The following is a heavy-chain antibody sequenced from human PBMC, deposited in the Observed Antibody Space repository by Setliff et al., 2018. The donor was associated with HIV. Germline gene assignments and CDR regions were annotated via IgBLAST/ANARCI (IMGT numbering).Heavy chain of an antibody. J-gene: IGHJ3*02. CDR1: GYTFTSYG. V-gene: IGHV1-18*01. CDR2: ISAYNGNT. CDR3: ARDLRWLRIRFSDAFDI. Sequence: AASVKVSCKASGYTFTSYGISWVRQAPGQGLEWMGWISAYNGNTNYAQKLQGRVTMTTDTSTSTAYMELRSLRSDDTAVYYCARDLRWLRIRFSDAFDIWGQGTMVTVSS. D-gene: IGHD5-12*01.